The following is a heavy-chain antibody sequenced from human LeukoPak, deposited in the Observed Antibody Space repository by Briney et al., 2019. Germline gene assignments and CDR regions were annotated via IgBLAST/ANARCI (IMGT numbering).Heavy chain of an antibody. CDR1: GGTFSSYA. CDR3: AGTKKGYQLLSLFDY. D-gene: IGHD2-2*01. J-gene: IGHJ4*02. V-gene: IGHV1-69*05. CDR2: IIPIFGTA. Sequence: SVKVSCKASGGTFSSYAISWVRQAPGQGLEWMGRIIPIFGTASYAQKFQGRVTMTRDTSTSTVYMELSSLRSEDTAVYYCAGTKKGYQLLSLFDYWGQGTLVTVSS.